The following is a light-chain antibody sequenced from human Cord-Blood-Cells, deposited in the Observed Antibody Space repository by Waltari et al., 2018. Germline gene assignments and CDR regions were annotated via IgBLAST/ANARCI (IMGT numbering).Light chain of an antibody. CDR2: GNS. CDR3: QSYDSSLSVYVV. V-gene: IGLV1-40*01. Sequence: QSVLTPPPSVSGAPGQRVTISCTGSSSNIGAGSDVNWYQQLPGTPPKPLIYGNSNRPSGVPDRFSGSKSGTSASLAITGLQAEDEADYYCQSYDSSLSVYVVFGGGTKLTVL. CDR1: SSNIGAGSD. J-gene: IGLJ2*01.